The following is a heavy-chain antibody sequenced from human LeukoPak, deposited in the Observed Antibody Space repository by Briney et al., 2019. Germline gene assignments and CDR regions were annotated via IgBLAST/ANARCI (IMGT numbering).Heavy chain of an antibody. Sequence: GASVKVSCKASGGTFSSYAISWVRQAPGQGLEWMGWINPNSGGTNYAQKFQGRVTMTRDTSISTAYMELSRLRSDDTAVYYCARGGSTSHWGQGTLVTVSS. D-gene: IGHD2-2*01. CDR2: INPNSGGT. CDR3: ARGGSTSH. J-gene: IGHJ4*02. V-gene: IGHV1-2*02. CDR1: GGTFSSYA.